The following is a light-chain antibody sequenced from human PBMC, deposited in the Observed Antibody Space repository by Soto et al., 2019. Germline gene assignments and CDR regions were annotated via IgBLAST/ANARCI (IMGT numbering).Light chain of an antibody. CDR2: AAS. CDR3: QQYNSYPIT. CDR1: QGLSNY. V-gene: IGKV1-16*02. J-gene: IGKJ3*01. Sequence: DIQMTQSPSSLSASVGDRVTITCRASQGLSNYLAWFQQKPGKPPRSLIYAASSLQSGVPSKFSGSGSGTDFALNISSLQPEDFATYYCQQYNSYPITFGPGTKVDIK.